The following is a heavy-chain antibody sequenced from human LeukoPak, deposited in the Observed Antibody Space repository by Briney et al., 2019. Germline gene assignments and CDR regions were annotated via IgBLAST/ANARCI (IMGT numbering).Heavy chain of an antibody. CDR2: IYTSGST. J-gene: IGHJ4*02. V-gene: IGHV4-61*02. CDR3: ASGPDIVMNNDY. CDR1: GGSISSGSYY. Sequence: KTSQTLSLTCTVSGGSISSGSYYWSWIRQPAGKGLEWIGRIYTSGSTNYNPSLKTRVTMSVDTSKNQLSLKLSSVTAADTAVYYCASGPDIVMNNDYWGRGTLVTVSS. D-gene: IGHD5-12*01.